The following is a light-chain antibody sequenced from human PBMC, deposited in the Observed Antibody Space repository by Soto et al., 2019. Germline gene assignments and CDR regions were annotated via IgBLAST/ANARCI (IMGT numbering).Light chain of an antibody. Sequence: EIALTQSPATLSFSPGERATLSCRASQSVSSYLAWYQQKPGQAPRLLIYDASSRATGIPARFSGSGSGTDFTLTISSLEPEDFAVYYCQQRSNWPRTFGQGTRLEIK. CDR1: QSVSSY. CDR3: QQRSNWPRT. CDR2: DAS. V-gene: IGKV3-11*01. J-gene: IGKJ5*01.